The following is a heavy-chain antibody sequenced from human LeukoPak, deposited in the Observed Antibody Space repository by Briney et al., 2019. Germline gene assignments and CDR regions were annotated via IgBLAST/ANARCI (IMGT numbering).Heavy chain of an antibody. CDR2: ISGDSDYR. CDR3: AKMDDFWSGYDGY. Sequence: GGSLRLSCAASGFTFSTYSMNWVRQAPGKGLQWVSSISGDSDYRYYADSVKGRFTISRDNSKNTLYLQMNSLRAEDTAVYYCAKMDDFWSGYDGYWGQGTLVTVSS. V-gene: IGHV3-21*04. CDR1: GFTFSTYS. D-gene: IGHD3-3*01. J-gene: IGHJ4*02.